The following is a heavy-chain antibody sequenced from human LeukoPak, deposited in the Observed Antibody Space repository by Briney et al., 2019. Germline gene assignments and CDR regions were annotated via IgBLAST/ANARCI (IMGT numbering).Heavy chain of an antibody. CDR1: GFTFSSYG. Sequence: PGGSLRLSCAASGFTFSSYGMSWVRQAPGKGLEWVSYITSSSSIIYYSDSVEGRFTISRDDAKNSLYLQMNSLRAEDTAVYYCARRQGRRGIVGPTILKGAFDIWGQGTRVTVSS. CDR3: ARRQGRRGIVGPTILKGAFDI. V-gene: IGHV3-48*01. J-gene: IGHJ3*02. D-gene: IGHD1-26*01. CDR2: ITSSSSII.